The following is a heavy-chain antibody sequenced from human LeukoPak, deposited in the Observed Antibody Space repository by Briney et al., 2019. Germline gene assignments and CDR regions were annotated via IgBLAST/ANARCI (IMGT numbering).Heavy chain of an antibody. CDR1: GGSISSSRYY. Sequence: SETLSLTCTVSGGSISSSRYYWGWIRQPPGKGLEWIGSIYYSGSTYYNPSLKSRVTISVDTSKNQFSLKLSSVTAADTAVYYCARDLRAAAAGVLNWFDPWGQGTLVTVSS. J-gene: IGHJ5*02. CDR2: IYYSGST. V-gene: IGHV4-39*07. CDR3: ARDLRAAAAGVLNWFDP. D-gene: IGHD6-25*01.